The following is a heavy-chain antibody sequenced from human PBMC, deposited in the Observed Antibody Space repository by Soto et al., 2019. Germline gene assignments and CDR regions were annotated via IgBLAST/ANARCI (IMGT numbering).Heavy chain of an antibody. Sequence: SETLSLTCAVYGGSFSGYYWSWIRQHPGKGLEWIGYIYYSGSTYYNPSLESRLTISVDTSKNQFSLKLSSVTAADTAVYYCARAGVGSGNYYPALGYWGQGTLVTVSS. CDR3: ARAGVGSGNYYPALGY. J-gene: IGHJ4*02. D-gene: IGHD3-10*01. V-gene: IGHV4-31*11. CDR2: IYYSGST. CDR1: GGSFSGYY.